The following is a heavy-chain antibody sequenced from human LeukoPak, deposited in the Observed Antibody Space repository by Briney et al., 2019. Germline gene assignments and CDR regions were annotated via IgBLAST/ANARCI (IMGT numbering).Heavy chain of an antibody. D-gene: IGHD3-22*01. CDR2: INHSGST. V-gene: IGHV4-34*01. Sequence: SETLSLTCAVYGGSFSGYYWSWNRQPPGKGLEWIGEINHSGSTNYNPSLKSRVTISVDTSKNQFSLKLSSVTAADTAVYYCARQEYYYDSSGYYYLDAFDIWGQGTMVTVSS. CDR3: ARQEYYYDSSGYYYLDAFDI. CDR1: GGSFSGYY. J-gene: IGHJ3*02.